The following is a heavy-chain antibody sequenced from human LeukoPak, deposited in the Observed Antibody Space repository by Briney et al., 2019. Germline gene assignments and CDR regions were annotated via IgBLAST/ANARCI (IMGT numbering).Heavy chain of an antibody. D-gene: IGHD1-26*01. J-gene: IGHJ4*02. CDR2: IRSKIYGGTP. V-gene: IGHV3-49*04. CDR1: GFNVCYYA. CDR3: ATYSGAHHKTFDD. Sequence: AGGSLRLSCTTSGFNVCYYAMTWVRQAPGKGLKWGVFIRSKIYGGTPEYAACVKGRFTISRDDSKGVAYLQMNSLTAEDTAVYYCATYSGAHHKTFDDWGQGTLVTLSS.